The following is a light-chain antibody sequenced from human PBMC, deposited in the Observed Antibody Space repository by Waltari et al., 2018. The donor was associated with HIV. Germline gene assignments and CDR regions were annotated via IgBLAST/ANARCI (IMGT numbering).Light chain of an antibody. Sequence: QSALTQPASVSGSPGQSITISCTGTSTDIGGFYYVSCYQQHPGKAPKLIISDVNARPSGISDRFSGSKSGNTASLTISGLQPEDEAYYHCSSYASSSALLFGGGTKLTVV. V-gene: IGLV2-14*03. CDR2: DVN. CDR3: SSYASSSALL. J-gene: IGLJ3*02. CDR1: STDIGGFYY.